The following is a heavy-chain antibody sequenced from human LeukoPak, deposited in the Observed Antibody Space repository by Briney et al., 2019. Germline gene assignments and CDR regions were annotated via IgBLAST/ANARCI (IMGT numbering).Heavy chain of an antibody. CDR3: AREWVTMVRGVNYYNYGMDV. CDR2: TYYRSKWYN. Sequence: SQTLSLTCAISGDSVSSNSAARSWIRQSPSRGLEWLGRTYYRSKWYNDYAVSVKSRITINPDTSKNQFSLQLNSVTPEDTAVYYCAREWVTMVRGVNYYNYGMDVWGQGTTVIVS. V-gene: IGHV6-1*01. CDR1: GDSVSSNSAA. D-gene: IGHD3-10*01. J-gene: IGHJ6*02.